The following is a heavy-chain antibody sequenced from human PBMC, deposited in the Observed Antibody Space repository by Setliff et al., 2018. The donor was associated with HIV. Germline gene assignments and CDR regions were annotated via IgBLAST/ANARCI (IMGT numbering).Heavy chain of an antibody. J-gene: IGHJ4*02. V-gene: IGHV1-69*13. CDR2: ISPVFGTA. Sequence: ASVKVSCKAVGGTFRSKAVSWVRQAPGQGLEWMGGISPVFGTANYAQKFQDRVTITVDESTSTAYMELNSLRSDDTAVYYCARDFYDSSGFLNLGFDSWGQGSLVTVS. D-gene: IGHD3-22*01. CDR1: GGTFRSKA. CDR3: ARDFYDSSGFLNLGFDS.